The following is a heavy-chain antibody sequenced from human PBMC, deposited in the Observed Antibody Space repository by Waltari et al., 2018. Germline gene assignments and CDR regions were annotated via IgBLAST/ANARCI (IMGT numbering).Heavy chain of an antibody. CDR1: GDSMRSTYW. CDR2: VHGSGKT. Sequence: QLQLQESGPGLVKPSGTLSLTCAVSGDSMRSTYWWSWVRQPPGKGLAWIGQVHGSGKTNYNPSFASRVTVSLDTPNNQFSLRVTSVTAADSAIYYCARDRGRGLYLDSWGPGTLVAVSP. J-gene: IGHJ4*02. V-gene: IGHV4-4*02. CDR3: ARDRGRGLYLDS. D-gene: IGHD2-15*01.